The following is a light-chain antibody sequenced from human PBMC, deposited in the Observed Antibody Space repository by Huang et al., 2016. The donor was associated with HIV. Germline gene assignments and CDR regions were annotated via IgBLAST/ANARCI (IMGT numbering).Light chain of an antibody. Sequence: EIVLTQSPGTLFLSPGERATLSCRASQSVSSSYLAWYQQKPGQAPRLVIHGASSRATGIPDRFSGSGSVTAFTLTISRLEPEDFAVYYCQQYGTSPQTFGQGTKVEIK. CDR3: QQYGTSPQT. CDR2: GAS. V-gene: IGKV3-20*01. CDR1: QSVSSSY. J-gene: IGKJ1*01.